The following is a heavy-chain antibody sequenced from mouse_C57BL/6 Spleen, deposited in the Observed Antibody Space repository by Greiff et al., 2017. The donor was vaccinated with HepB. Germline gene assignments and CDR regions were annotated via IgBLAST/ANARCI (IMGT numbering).Heavy chain of an antibody. CDR2: INPSTGGT. CDR1: GYSFTGYY. Sequence: VQLQQSGPELVKPGASVKISCKASGYSFTGYYMNWVKQSPEKSLEWIGEINPSTGGTTYNQKFKAKATLTVDKSSSTAYMQLKSLTSEDSAVYYCARGTVPRFDYWGQGTTLTVSS. D-gene: IGHD1-1*01. CDR3: ARGTVPRFDY. V-gene: IGHV1-42*01. J-gene: IGHJ2*01.